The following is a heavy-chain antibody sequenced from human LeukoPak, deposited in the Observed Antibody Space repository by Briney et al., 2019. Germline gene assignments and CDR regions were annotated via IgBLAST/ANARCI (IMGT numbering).Heavy chain of an antibody. CDR3: ARVQLQYLFDL. D-gene: IGHD1-1*01. V-gene: IGHV3-48*03. Sequence: GGSLRLSCAASGFTFSTYEMNWVRQAPGKGLEWVSYITSSGSTKYYADSVKGRFTISRDNAKNSLYLQMRSLRAEDTAIYYCARVQLQYLFDLWGRGTLVTVSS. J-gene: IGHJ2*01. CDR1: GFTFSTYE. CDR2: ITSSGSTK.